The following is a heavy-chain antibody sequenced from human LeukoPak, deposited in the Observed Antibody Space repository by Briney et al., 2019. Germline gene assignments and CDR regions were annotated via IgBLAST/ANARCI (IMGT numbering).Heavy chain of an antibody. CDR2: ISYSGST. Sequence: PSEILSLTCTVSGGSISNYYWSWIRQPPGKGLEWIGYISYSGSTNYNPSLRSRVAISEDTSRDQFSLRLNSVTAADTAVYYCARHIPVIWSSGYYYGMDVWGQGTTVTVSS. D-gene: IGHD3-3*01. J-gene: IGHJ6*02. CDR1: GGSISNYY. CDR3: ARHIPVIWSSGYYYGMDV. V-gene: IGHV4-59*08.